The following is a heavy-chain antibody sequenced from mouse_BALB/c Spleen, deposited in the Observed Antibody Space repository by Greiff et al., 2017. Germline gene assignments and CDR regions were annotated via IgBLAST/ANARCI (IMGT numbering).Heavy chain of an antibody. V-gene: IGHV5-12-2*01. CDR3: ARQEGAWFAY. CDR1: GFTFSSYT. J-gene: IGHJ3*01. CDR2: ISNGGGST. Sequence: EVKVVESGGGLVQPGGSLKLSCAASGFTFSSYTMSWVRQTPEKRLEWVAYISNGGGSTYYPDTVKGRFTISRDNAKNTLYLQMSCLKSEDTAMYYCARQEGAWFAYWGQGTMVTVSA.